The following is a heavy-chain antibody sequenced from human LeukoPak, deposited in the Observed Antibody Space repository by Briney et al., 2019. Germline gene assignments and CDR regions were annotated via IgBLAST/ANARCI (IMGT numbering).Heavy chain of an antibody. CDR3: ARDSIKQHNWFDP. D-gene: IGHD6-13*01. CDR2: ISAYNGNT. J-gene: IGHJ5*02. Sequence: ASVKVSCKASGYTFTSYGISWVRQAPGQGLEWMGWISAYNGNTNYAQKLQGRVTMTTDTSTSTACMELRSLRSDDTAVYYCARDSIKQHNWFDPWGPGTLVTVSS. CDR1: GYTFTSYG. V-gene: IGHV1-18*01.